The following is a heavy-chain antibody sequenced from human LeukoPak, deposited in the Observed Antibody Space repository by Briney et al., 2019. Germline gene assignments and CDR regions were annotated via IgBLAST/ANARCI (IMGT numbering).Heavy chain of an antibody. CDR1: GFTFSNYS. CDR3: ARDGDCSSTSCYGRDYYYYYMDV. J-gene: IGHJ6*03. D-gene: IGHD2-2*01. Sequence: GGSLRLSCAASGFTFSNYSMNWVRQAPGKGLEWVSYISSRSRTIYYADSVKGRFTISRDNAKNSLYLQMNSLRAEDTAVYYCARDGDCSSTSCYGRDYYYYYMDVWGKGTTVTISS. V-gene: IGHV3-48*04. CDR2: ISSRSRTI.